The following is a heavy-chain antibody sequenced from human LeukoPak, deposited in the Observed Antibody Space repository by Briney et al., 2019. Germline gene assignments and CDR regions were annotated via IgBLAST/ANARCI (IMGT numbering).Heavy chain of an antibody. V-gene: IGHV3-30*18. D-gene: IGHD5-12*01. CDR3: AKDGGYDYLWRGTRDYFDY. CDR1: GFTFSSYG. CDR2: ISYDGSNK. Sequence: PGGSLRLSCAASGFTFSSYGMHWVRQAPGKGLEWVAVISYDGSNKYYADSVKGRFTISRDNSKNTLYLQMNSLRAEDTAAYYCAKDGGYDYLWRGTRDYFDYWGQGTLVTVSS. J-gene: IGHJ4*02.